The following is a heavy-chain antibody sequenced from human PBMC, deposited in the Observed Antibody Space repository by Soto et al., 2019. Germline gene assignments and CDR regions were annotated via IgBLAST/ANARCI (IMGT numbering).Heavy chain of an antibody. J-gene: IGHJ1*01. Sequence: QVQLVQSGAEVKKPGASVKVSCKASGYTFTGYYMHWVRQAPGQGLEWMGWINPNSGATNYAQKFQGRDTMTRDTSISTAYMELSRLRSDDTAVYYCARVADSSGYQLWGQGTLVTVSS. CDR2: INPNSGAT. D-gene: IGHD3-22*01. V-gene: IGHV1-2*02. CDR3: ARVADSSGYQL. CDR1: GYTFTGYY.